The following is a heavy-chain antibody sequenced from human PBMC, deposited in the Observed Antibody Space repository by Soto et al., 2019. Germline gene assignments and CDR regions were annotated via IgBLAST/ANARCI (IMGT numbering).Heavy chain of an antibody. J-gene: IGHJ6*02. Sequence: QVRLVESGGNVVQPGRSLRLSCATSGFNFNYHGMHWVRQAPGRGLEWVAHLWAGGNYAYYAYSVKGRFTISSDQSTKTVYLQMNSLGAEDTAVYYCTRDAQQHANYGMEVWGQGTTVNVSS. D-gene: IGHD6-13*01. V-gene: IGHV3-33*01. CDR1: GFNFNYHG. CDR3: TRDAQQHANYGMEV. CDR2: LWAGGNYA.